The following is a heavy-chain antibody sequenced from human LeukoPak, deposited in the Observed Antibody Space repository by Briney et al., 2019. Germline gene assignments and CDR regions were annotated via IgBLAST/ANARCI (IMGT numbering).Heavy chain of an antibody. V-gene: IGHV3-30*02. Sequence: GGSLRLSCAASGFIFSSYGMHWVRQAPGKGLEWVAFIRYDGSKKYYADSVKGRFTISRDNAKNSLYLQMNSLRAEDTALYYCAKADGSGSYRPFDYWGQGTLVTVSS. CDR2: IRYDGSKK. CDR3: AKADGSGSYRPFDY. CDR1: GFIFSSYG. D-gene: IGHD3-10*01. J-gene: IGHJ4*02.